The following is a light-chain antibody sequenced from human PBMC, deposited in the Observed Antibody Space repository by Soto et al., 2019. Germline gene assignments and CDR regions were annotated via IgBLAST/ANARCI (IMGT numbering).Light chain of an antibody. J-gene: IGKJ2*01. CDR3: LQSNRLPHT. Sequence: DIQMTQSPSSVSASVGDRVTITCRASQGISSWLAWYQQKPGQAPKLLIYAASSLQSGVPTRFSCSGSSTDFTLTITSLHPEDLPTYYRLQSNRLPHTFGQGTKLEIQ. CDR2: AAS. CDR1: QGISSW. V-gene: IGKV1-12*01.